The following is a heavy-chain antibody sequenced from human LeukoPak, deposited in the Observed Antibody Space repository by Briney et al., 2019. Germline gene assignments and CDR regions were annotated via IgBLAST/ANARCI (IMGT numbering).Heavy chain of an antibody. Sequence: SETLYLTCTVAGGSISSSSYYWGWIRQPPGKGLEWIGSIYYSGSTYYNPSLKSRVTISVDTSKNQFSLKLSSVTAADTAVYYCARSRRGYSYGYLAHYYYYKDVWGKGTTVTVPS. V-gene: IGHV4-39*01. CDR2: IYYSGST. CDR1: GGSISSSSYY. D-gene: IGHD5-18*01. CDR3: ARSRRGYSYGYLAHYYYYKDV. J-gene: IGHJ6*03.